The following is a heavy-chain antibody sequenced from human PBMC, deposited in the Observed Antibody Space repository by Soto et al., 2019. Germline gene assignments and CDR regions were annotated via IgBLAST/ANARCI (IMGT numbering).Heavy chain of an antibody. V-gene: IGHV5-51*01. CDR3: ARSPRSSTYFDY. Sequence: VASLKISCRFSAYTFSNFWIAWVRHLPGKGLEWMGIIYPGDHETRYSPSFHGKVTISADKSINTAYLQWSSLEASDSAFYYCARSPRSSTYFDYCGQGALVTVCS. CDR2: IYPGDHET. CDR1: AYTFSNFW. D-gene: IGHD2-15*01. J-gene: IGHJ4*02.